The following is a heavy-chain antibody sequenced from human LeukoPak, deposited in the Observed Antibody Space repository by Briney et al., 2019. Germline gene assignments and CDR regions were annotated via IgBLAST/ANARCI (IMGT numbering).Heavy chain of an antibody. D-gene: IGHD3-3*01. V-gene: IGHV4-39*01. CDR3: AGQRGDYTIDGFDY. CDR2: FFYSGTT. Sequence: PSETLSLTCTVSGGSISSNSYYWGWIRQPPGKGLEWIGSFFYSGTTYYSPSLKSRVTISVDTSKNQFSLKLTSVTAADTAVYYCAGQRGDYTIDGFDYWGQGTLVTVSS. J-gene: IGHJ4*02. CDR1: GGSISSNSYY.